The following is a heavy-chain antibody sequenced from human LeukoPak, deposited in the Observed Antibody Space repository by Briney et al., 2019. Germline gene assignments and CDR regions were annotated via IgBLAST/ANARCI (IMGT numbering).Heavy chain of an antibody. CDR1: VYTFTTHD. Sequence: ASVKVSCKASVYTFTTHDINWVRQATGQGLEWLGWMSPNSGDTGYAQKFQGRVTMTSDSSISTAYMELSSLRSEDTAIYYCVRTPPNWGFDYWGQGTLVTVSS. D-gene: IGHD7-27*01. CDR2: MSPNSGDT. V-gene: IGHV1-8*01. J-gene: IGHJ4*02. CDR3: VRTPPNWGFDY.